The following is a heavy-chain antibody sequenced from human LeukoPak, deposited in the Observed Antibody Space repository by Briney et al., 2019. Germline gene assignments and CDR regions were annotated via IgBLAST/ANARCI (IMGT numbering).Heavy chain of an antibody. D-gene: IGHD3-22*01. J-gene: IGHJ4*02. CDR3: AKDSALLDYYDSSGYSPRDY. V-gene: IGHV3-30*02. CDR1: GFTFSGYG. Sequence: GGSLRLSCAASGFTFSGYGMHWVRQAPGKGLEWVAFIRYDGSNKYYADSVKGRFTISRDNSKNTLYLQMNSLRAEDTAVYYCAKDSALLDYYDSSGYSPRDYWGQGTLVTVSS. CDR2: IRYDGSNK.